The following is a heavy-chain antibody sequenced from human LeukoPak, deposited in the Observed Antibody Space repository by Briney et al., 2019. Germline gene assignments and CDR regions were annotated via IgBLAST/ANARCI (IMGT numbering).Heavy chain of an antibody. CDR2: ISGDGGST. Sequence: GGSLRLSCAASGFTFSSYWMSWVRQAPGKGLEWVSLISGDGGSTYYADSVKGRFTISRDNSKNSLYLQMNSLRTEDTALYYCAKEVAGSFDYWGQGTLVTVSS. J-gene: IGHJ4*02. V-gene: IGHV3-43*02. D-gene: IGHD6-19*01. CDR1: GFTFSSYW. CDR3: AKEVAGSFDY.